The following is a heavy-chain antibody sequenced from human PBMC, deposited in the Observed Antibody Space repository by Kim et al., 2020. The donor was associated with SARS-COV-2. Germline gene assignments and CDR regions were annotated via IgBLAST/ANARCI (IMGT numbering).Heavy chain of an antibody. D-gene: IGHD7-27*01. J-gene: IGHJ4*02. Sequence: TYYNPSLKSRVTISVDTSKNQFSLNLSSVTAADTAVYYCARDRQTGVPGYWGQGTLVTVSS. V-gene: IGHV4-39*07. CDR3: ARDRQTGVPGY. CDR2: T.